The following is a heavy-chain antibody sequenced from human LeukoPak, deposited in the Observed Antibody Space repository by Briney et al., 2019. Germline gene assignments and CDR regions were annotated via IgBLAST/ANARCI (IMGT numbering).Heavy chain of an antibody. CDR2: IIPILGIA. Sequence: GSSVKVSCKASGGTFSSYAISWVRQAPGQGLEWMGRIIPILGIANYAQKFQGRVTITADKSTSTAYMELSSLRSEDTAVYYCVRDSGSIAVAGTIDYWGQGTLVTVSS. D-gene: IGHD6-19*01. V-gene: IGHV1-69*04. J-gene: IGHJ4*02. CDR3: VRDSGSIAVAGTIDY. CDR1: GGTFSSYA.